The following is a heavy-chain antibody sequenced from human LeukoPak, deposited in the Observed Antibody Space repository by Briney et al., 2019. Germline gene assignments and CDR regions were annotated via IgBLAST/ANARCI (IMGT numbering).Heavy chain of an antibody. CDR1: GGSFSGYY. CDR2: INHSGST. Sequence: PSETLSLTCAVYGGSFSGYYWSWIRQPPGKGLEWIGEINHSGSTNYNPSLKSRVTISVDTSKNQFSLKLSSVTAADAAVYYCARGGWFDPWGQGTLVTVSS. J-gene: IGHJ5*02. CDR3: ARGGWFDP. V-gene: IGHV4-34*01.